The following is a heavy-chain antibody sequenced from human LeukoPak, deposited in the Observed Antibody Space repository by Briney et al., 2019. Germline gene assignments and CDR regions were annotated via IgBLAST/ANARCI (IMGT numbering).Heavy chain of an antibody. CDR1: GFTFSSYV. D-gene: IGHD4-23*01. Sequence: GGSLRLSCAASGFTFSSYVMHWVRQAPGKGLEWVAVISYDGSNKYYAVSVKGRFTISRDNSKNTLYLQMNSLRAEDTAVYFCATIPGGNVPFDDWGQGTLVTVSS. V-gene: IGHV3-30*04. J-gene: IGHJ4*02. CDR3: ATIPGGNVPFDD. CDR2: ISYDGSNK.